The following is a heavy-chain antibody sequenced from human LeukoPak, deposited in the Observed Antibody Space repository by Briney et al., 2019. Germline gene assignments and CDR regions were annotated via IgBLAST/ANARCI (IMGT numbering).Heavy chain of an antibody. Sequence: PGGSLRLSCAASGFTLRTYWMTWVRQAPGKGLEWVANINEDGSEKYYVDPVKGRFTISRDNAKNSLYLQMNSLRGEDTAVYYCVRFPTGFDYWGQGTLVTVSS. CDR1: GFTLRTYW. V-gene: IGHV3-7*05. CDR2: INEDGSEK. CDR3: VRFPTGFDY. J-gene: IGHJ4*02. D-gene: IGHD4-17*01.